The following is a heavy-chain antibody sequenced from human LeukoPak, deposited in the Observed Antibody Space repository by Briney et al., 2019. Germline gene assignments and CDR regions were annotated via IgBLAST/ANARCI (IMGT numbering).Heavy chain of an antibody. CDR2: IYISGRT. J-gene: IGHJ4*02. Sequence: PSETLSLTCTVSGGSISSGTDYWSWIRQPVGKGLEWVGLIYISGRTNYNPSLKSRVTISMDTSKNQFSLELTSVTAADTAAYYCARDFGLWGQGTLVTVSP. CDR3: ARDFGL. D-gene: IGHD3-3*01. V-gene: IGHV4-61*02. CDR1: GGSISSGTDY.